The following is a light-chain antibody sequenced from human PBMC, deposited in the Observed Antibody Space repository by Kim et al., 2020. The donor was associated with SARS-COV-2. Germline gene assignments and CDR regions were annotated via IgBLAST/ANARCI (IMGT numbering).Light chain of an antibody. Sequence: SYELTQPPSVSVSPGQTASITCSGDKLGDKYACWYQQKPGQSPVLVIYQDSKRPSGIPERFSGSNSWNTATLTISGTQAMDEADYYCQAWDAGVFGGGT. CDR3: QAWDAGV. V-gene: IGLV3-1*01. CDR1: KLGDKY. J-gene: IGLJ2*01. CDR2: QDS.